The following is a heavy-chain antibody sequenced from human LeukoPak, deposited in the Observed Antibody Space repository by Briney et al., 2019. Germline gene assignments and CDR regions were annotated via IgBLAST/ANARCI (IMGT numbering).Heavy chain of an antibody. CDR2: INAGNGNT. V-gene: IGHV1-3*03. D-gene: IGHD4-17*01. CDR1: GYTFTSYA. Sequence: ASVKVSCKASGYTFTSYAMHWVRQAPGQRLEWMGWINAGNGNTKYSQEFQGRVTITRDTSASTAYMELSSLRSEDTAVYYCARGFSTVTSNWFDPWGQGTLVTVSS. J-gene: IGHJ5*02. CDR3: ARGFSTVTSNWFDP.